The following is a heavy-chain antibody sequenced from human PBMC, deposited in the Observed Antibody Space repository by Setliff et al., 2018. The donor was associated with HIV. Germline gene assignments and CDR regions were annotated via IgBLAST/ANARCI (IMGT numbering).Heavy chain of an antibody. CDR2: ISPDSGDT. V-gene: IGHV1-2*02. CDR1: GYTFTVNH. J-gene: IGHJ4*02. CDR3: ARDAGAPGRGNPLDY. D-gene: IGHD3-10*01. Sequence: ASVKVSCKTSGYTFTVNHLHWVRQAPGQGVEWVGKISPDSGDTFYAQKFQGRVTLTRDTSITTAYMELSTLRDDDTAVYYCARDAGAPGRGNPLDYWVQGTLVTVSS.